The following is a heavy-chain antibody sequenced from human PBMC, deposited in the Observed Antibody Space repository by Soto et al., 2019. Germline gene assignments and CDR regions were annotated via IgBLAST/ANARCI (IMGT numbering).Heavy chain of an antibody. V-gene: IGHV1-18*01. CDR2: ISVYNGDT. CDR3: AKNGPPPYYYCGMDV. CDR1: GYTFSRYG. J-gene: IGHJ6*02. Sequence: QGQLVQSGPEVKKPGASVKVSCKASGYTFSRYGISWVRQAPGQGLEWMGWISVYNGDTKYAQKVQGRVTMTIDTSTYTAYRDLRSLTSDDTAIYYCAKNGPPPYYYCGMDVWGQGTTVTVSS.